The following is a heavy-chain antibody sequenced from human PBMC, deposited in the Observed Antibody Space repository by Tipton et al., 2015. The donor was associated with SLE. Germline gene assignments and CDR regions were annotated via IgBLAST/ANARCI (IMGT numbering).Heavy chain of an antibody. CDR3: ARDLEWLFGWFDP. D-gene: IGHD3-3*01. J-gene: IGHJ5*02. Sequence: TLSLTCTVPGGSISSGSYYWSWIRQPVGKGLEWIGRIYTSGSTNYNPSLKSRVTISVDTSKNQFSLKLSSVTAADTAVYYCARDLEWLFGWFDPWGQGTLVTVSS. CDR2: IYTSGST. CDR1: GGSISSGSYY. V-gene: IGHV4-61*02.